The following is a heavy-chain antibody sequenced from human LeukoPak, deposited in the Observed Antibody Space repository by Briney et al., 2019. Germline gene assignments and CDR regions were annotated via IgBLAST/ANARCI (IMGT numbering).Heavy chain of an antibody. CDR3: ARGPRPFFYGMDV. CDR2: TRNKANSYTT. CDR1: GFTFSDHY. V-gene: IGHV3-72*01. J-gene: IGHJ6*02. Sequence: PGGSLRLSCAASGFTFSDHYMDWVRQAPGKGLKWVGRTRNKANSYTTEYAASVKGRFTISRDDSKNSLYLQMNSLKTEDTAVYYCARGPRPFFYGMDVWGQGTTVTVSS. D-gene: IGHD6-6*01.